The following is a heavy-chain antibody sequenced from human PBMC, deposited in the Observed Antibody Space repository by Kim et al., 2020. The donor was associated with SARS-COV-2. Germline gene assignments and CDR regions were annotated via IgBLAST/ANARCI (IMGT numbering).Heavy chain of an antibody. Sequence: ASVKVSCKASGYTFTSYYMHWVRQAPGQGLEWMGIINPSGGSTSYAQKFQGRVTMTRDTSTSTVYMELSSLRSEATAVYYCARDHCSSTSCFGHWFDPWGQGTLVTVSS. CDR2: INPSGGST. CDR3: ARDHCSSTSCFGHWFDP. V-gene: IGHV1-46*01. D-gene: IGHD2-2*01. J-gene: IGHJ5*02. CDR1: GYTFTSYY.